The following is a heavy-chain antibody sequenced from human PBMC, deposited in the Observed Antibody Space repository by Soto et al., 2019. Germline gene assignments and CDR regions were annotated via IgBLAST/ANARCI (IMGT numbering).Heavy chain of an antibody. J-gene: IGHJ6*02. V-gene: IGHV1-18*01. CDR1: AYTFTSYG. D-gene: IGHD6-13*01. CDR3: ASHSQQLADYYYGMDV. CDR2: ISAYNGNT. Sequence: ASVKVSCKASAYTFTSYGISWVRQAPGQGLEWMGWISAYNGNTNYAQKLQGRVTMTTDTSTSTAYLQWSSLKASDTAMYYCASHSQQLADYYYGMDVWGQGTTVTVSS.